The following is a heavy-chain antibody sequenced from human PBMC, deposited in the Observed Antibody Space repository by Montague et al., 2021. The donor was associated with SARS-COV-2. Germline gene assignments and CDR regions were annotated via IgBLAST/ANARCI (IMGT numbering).Heavy chain of an antibody. CDR2: MVGVGDK. CDR3: ARTSPYSGSYKEFDY. V-gene: IGHV2-70*11. CDR1: GFSLKTPGMC. J-gene: IGHJ4*02. D-gene: IGHD1-26*01. Sequence: PALVKPTQTVTLTCTFSGFSLKTPGMCVSWIRQPPGRARNGLEGMVGVGDKNLAQSLKPRLTVSRDTSKNQVVLTMTNMDPGDTATYYCARTSPYSGSYKEFDYWGQGVLVTVSS.